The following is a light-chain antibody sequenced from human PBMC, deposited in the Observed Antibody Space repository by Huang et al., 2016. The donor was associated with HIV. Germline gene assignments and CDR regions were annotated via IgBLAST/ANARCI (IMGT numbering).Light chain of an antibody. CDR1: QDINNF. V-gene: IGKV1-8*01. CDR2: ASS. J-gene: IGKJ3*01. CDR3: QQYDIHPLT. Sequence: IRMTQSPSSLSASTGDRVTLTRRANQDINNFLAWYQQRPGSVPKLLIYASSTWQSGVPSRFSGNGSGADFTLTIGCLHSEDVATYYCQQYDIHPLTFGPGTRVDIK.